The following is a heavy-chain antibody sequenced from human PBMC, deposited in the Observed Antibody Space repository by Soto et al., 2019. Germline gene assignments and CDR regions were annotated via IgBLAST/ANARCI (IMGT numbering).Heavy chain of an antibody. D-gene: IGHD4-17*01. J-gene: IGHJ4*02. CDR1: GGSFTNYY. CDR3: ARSPYGDNFDY. V-gene: IGHV4-59*01. Sequence: SETLSLTCTVSGGSFTNYYWSWIRQPPGRGLEWIGYIYNTGSTNYNPSLKSRVTISVDTSKNQFSLKLSSVTAADTAVYYCARSPYGDNFDYWGQGTLVTVSS. CDR2: IYNTGST.